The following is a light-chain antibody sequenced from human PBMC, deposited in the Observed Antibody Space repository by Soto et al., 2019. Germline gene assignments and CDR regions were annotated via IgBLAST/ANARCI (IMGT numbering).Light chain of an antibody. CDR3: LQHSSYPWT. J-gene: IGKJ1*01. CDR1: QGISND. V-gene: IGKV1-17*03. CDR2: EAS. Sequence: DIEMTQSPSAMSASVGDRVTITCRASQGISNDLAWLQQKAGKAPTRLIYEASGLPGGVPSRFSGSGSGTQFTLTISSLEPEDFAAYYCLQHSSYPWTFGQGTKVESK.